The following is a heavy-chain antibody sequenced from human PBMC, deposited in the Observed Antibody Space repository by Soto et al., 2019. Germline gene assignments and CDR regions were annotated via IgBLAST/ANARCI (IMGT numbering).Heavy chain of an antibody. CDR1: GVSIRDYY. V-gene: IGHV4-59*08. Sequence: SATLSLTCTVSGVSIRDYYWSWIRQPPGKGLEWIGYIYYTGTTKYNPSLKSRVTISVDSSKNQFSLKLDSVTAADTAVYYCARLGGYYQAFDSWGQGTLVTVSS. D-gene: IGHD3-22*01. CDR2: IYYTGTT. J-gene: IGHJ4*02. CDR3: ARLGGYYQAFDS.